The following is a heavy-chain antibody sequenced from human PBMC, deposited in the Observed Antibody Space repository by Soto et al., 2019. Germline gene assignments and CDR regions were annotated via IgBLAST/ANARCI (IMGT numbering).Heavy chain of an antibody. J-gene: IGHJ3*02. CDR3: ARVSVGATSAFDI. D-gene: IGHD1-26*01. V-gene: IGHV1-69*13. Sequence: ASVAVSCKASGGTYSSYAIRWVRQAPGQGLEWMGGIIPIFGTANYAQKFQGRVTITADESTSTAYMELSSLRSEDTAVYYCARVSVGATSAFDIWGQGTMVTVSS. CDR2: IIPIFGTA. CDR1: GGTYSSYA.